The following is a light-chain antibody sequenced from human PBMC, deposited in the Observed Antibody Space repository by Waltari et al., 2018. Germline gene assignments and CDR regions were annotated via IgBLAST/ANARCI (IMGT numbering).Light chain of an antibody. CDR3: QQYNYWPPLT. J-gene: IGKJ4*01. CDR1: QSVNSN. V-gene: IGKV3-15*01. Sequence: EILMTQSPATLSVSPGESATLSCRASQSVNSNLAWYQQKPGQAPRLLISGASTMATGIPARFSGTGSGTEFTLTITSLQSEDFATYYCQQYNYWPPLTFGGGTKVEI. CDR2: GAS.